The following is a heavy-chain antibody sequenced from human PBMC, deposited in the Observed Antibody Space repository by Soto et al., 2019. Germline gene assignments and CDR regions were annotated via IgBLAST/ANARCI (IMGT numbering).Heavy chain of an antibody. Sequence: QVQLVQSGAEVKKPGASVKVSCKASGYTFTGYYMHWVRQAPGQRLEWMGWINPNSGGTNYAQKFQGWVTMTRDTSISTAYMELSRLRSDDTAVYYCARDLNSAAAWNPKYYFDYWGQGTLVTVSS. V-gene: IGHV1-2*04. CDR2: INPNSGGT. CDR3: ARDLNSAAAWNPKYYFDY. J-gene: IGHJ4*02. CDR1: GYTFTGYY. D-gene: IGHD6-13*01.